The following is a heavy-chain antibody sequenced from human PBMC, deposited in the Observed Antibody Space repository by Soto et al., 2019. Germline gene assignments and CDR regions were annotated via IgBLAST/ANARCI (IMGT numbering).Heavy chain of an antibody. V-gene: IGHV4-31*03. J-gene: IGHJ4*02. CDR1: GGSISSGGYY. Sequence: SETLSLTCTVSGGSISSGGYYWSCFRQHPGKVLEWIGYIYYTGTTDYNPSLKSRVTISVDTSETQFSLKLSSVTAADTAVYDCARGAYGDYAYWGQGTLVTVSS. CDR3: ARGAYGDYAY. D-gene: IGHD4-17*01. CDR2: IYYTGTT.